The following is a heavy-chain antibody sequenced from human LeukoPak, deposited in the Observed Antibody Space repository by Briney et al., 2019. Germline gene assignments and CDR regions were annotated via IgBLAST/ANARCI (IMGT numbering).Heavy chain of an antibody. CDR2: IFFSGST. CDR3: ARAPIIHLRWLDDPKVGWFDP. CDR1: GASISNSRDY. V-gene: IGHV4-39*07. Sequence: KPSETLSLSCTVSGASISNSRDYWGWIRQPPGEGLEWGGNIFFSGSTYYNPSLKSRVTISVATSKNPFSLKLSSVTAAATAVYYCARAPIIHLRWLDDPKVGWFDPWGQGTLVTVSS. J-gene: IGHJ5*02. D-gene: IGHD5-12*01.